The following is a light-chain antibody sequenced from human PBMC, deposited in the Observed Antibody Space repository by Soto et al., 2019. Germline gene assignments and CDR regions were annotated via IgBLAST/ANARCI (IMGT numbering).Light chain of an antibody. Sequence: DIQVTQSPASLSASVGDRVTITCRASQDISNYLNWYQQRPGKAPNLLIYAASTLQGGVPLRFGGRGSGTDFTLTISSLQAEDVATYYYQQSYSTPPAFGQGTRL. CDR1: QDISNY. V-gene: IGKV1-39*01. J-gene: IGKJ5*01. CDR3: QQSYSTPPA. CDR2: AAS.